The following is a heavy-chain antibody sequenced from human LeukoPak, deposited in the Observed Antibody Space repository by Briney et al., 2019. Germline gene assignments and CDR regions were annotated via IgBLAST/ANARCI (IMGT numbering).Heavy chain of an antibody. CDR3: ARDFEATEKFDY. CDR2: ISSSGSTI. J-gene: IGHJ4*02. Sequence: PGGSLRLSCAASGFTFSDYYMSWIRQAPGKGLEWVSYISSSGSTIYYADSVKGRFTISGDNAKNSLYLQMNSLRAEDTAVYYCARDFEATEKFDYWGQGTLVTVSS. V-gene: IGHV3-11*01. CDR1: GFTFSDYY.